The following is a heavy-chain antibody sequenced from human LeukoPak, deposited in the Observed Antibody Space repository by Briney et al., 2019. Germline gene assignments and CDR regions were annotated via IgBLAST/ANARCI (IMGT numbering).Heavy chain of an antibody. Sequence: SETLSLTCTVSGGSISTYYWSWIRQPPRKGLECVGYISYSGSTNYNPSLKSRVTISLDTPKNQFALKLSSVTAADTAVYYCARSIIGTRSKFDYWGQGTLVTVSS. J-gene: IGHJ4*02. D-gene: IGHD1/OR15-1a*01. V-gene: IGHV4-59*08. CDR1: GGSISTYY. CDR3: ARSIIGTRSKFDY. CDR2: ISYSGST.